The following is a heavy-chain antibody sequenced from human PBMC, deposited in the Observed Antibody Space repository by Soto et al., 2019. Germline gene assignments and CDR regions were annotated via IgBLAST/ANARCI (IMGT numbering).Heavy chain of an antibody. D-gene: IGHD6-6*01. CDR2: IKQDGSEK. J-gene: IGHJ5*02. CDR3: ARELYSSSKGVAGWFDP. V-gene: IGHV3-7*01. CDR1: RFTFSSYW. Sequence: GGSLRLSCAASRFTFSSYWMSWVRQAPGKGLEWVANIKQDGSEKYYVDSVKGRFTISRDNAKNSLYLQMNSLRAEDTAVYYCARELYSSSKGVAGWFDPWGQGT.